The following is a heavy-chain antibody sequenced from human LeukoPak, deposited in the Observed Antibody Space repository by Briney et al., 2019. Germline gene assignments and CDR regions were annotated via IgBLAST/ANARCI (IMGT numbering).Heavy chain of an antibody. J-gene: IGHJ3*02. CDR1: GFTLSIYW. CDR2: IKQDGSEK. V-gene: IGHV3-7*03. D-gene: IGHD2-21*01. CDR3: ARIFQFYSNGFDI. Sequence: GGSLRLSCAASGFTLSIYWMTWVRQAPGKGLEWVANIKQDGSEKYYVDSVKGRFTVSRDNAKKSLYLQMNSLRAEDTAVYYCARIFQFYSNGFDIWGRGTMVTVSS.